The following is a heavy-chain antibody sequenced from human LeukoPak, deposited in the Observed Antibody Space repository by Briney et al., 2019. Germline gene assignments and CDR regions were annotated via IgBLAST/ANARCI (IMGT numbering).Heavy chain of an antibody. D-gene: IGHD5-12*01. CDR2: IYYSGGT. CDR1: GGSISSYY. Sequence: PSETLSLTCTVSGGSISSYYWSWIRQPPGKGLEWIGYIYYSGGTNYNPSLKSRVTISVDTSKNQYSLKLSSVTAADTAVYYCARTKREYSGYVFQFNWFDPWGQGTLVTVSS. CDR3: ARTKREYSGYVFQFNWFDP. V-gene: IGHV4-59*01. J-gene: IGHJ5*02.